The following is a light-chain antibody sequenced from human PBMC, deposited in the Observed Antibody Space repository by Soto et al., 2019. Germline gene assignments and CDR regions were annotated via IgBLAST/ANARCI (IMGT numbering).Light chain of an antibody. V-gene: IGLV2-8*01. CDR3: SSYAASGHWV. CDR1: SSDVGGYNY. CDR2: EVT. J-gene: IGLJ3*02. Sequence: QSVLTQPPSASGSPGQSVAISCTGTSSDVGGYNYVSWYQQHSGKAPKLMIYEVTKRPSGVPDRFSGSRSGNTASLIVSGLQAEDEADYYCSSYAASGHWVFGGGTKLTVL.